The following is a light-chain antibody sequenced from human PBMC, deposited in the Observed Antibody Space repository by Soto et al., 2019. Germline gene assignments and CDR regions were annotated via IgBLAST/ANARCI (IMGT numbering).Light chain of an antibody. J-gene: IGKJ2*01. V-gene: IGKV1-5*03. CDR1: QSISSW. CDR2: KAS. CDR3: QQYDTYPVT. Sequence: DIQMTQSPSTLSASVGDRVTITCRASQSISSWLAWYQQKPGKAPKLLIYKASSLESVVRSRFSGSGSGTEFTLTISSLQPDDFATYYCQQYDTYPVTFGQGTKLEIK.